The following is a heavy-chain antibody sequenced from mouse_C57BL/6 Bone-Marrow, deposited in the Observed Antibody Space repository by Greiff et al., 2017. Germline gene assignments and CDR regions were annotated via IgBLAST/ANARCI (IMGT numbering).Heavy chain of an antibody. CDR3: ARKTPRFLSTTVVATDYAMDY. Sequence: QVQLQQSGPGLVQPSQSLSITCTVSGFSLTSYGVHWVRQSPGKGLEWLGVIWSGGSTDYNAAFISRLSISKDNSKSQVFFKMNSLQADDTAIYYCARKTPRFLSTTVVATDYAMDYWGQGTSVTVSS. V-gene: IGHV2-2*01. J-gene: IGHJ4*01. CDR2: IWSGGST. D-gene: IGHD1-1*01. CDR1: GFSLTSYG.